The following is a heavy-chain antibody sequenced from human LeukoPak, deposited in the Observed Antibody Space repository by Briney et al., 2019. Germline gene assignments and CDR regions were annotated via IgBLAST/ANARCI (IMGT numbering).Heavy chain of an antibody. V-gene: IGHV3-21*01. J-gene: IGHJ4*02. CDR3: ASYVWLRTYFDY. CDR1: GFTFSSYS. D-gene: IGHD3-16*01. CDR2: ISSSSSYI. Sequence: PGGSLRLSCAASGFTFSSYSMNWVRQAPGKGLEWVSSISSSSSYIYYADSVKGRFTISRDNAKNSLYLQMNSLRAEDTAVYYCASYVWLRTYFDYWGQGTLVTVSS.